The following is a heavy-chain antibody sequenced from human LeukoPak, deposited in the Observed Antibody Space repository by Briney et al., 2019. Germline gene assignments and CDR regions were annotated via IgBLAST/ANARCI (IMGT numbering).Heavy chain of an antibody. CDR2: IYYSGST. D-gene: IGHD1-26*01. CDR1: GGSISSGSYY. J-gene: IGHJ5*02. V-gene: IGHV4-61*10. Sequence: SQTLSLTCTVSGGSISSGSYYWTWIRQPAGKGLEWIGYIYYSGSTNYNPSLESRVTISVDTSKNQFSLKLSSVTAADTAVYYCARSGSYSYWFDPWGQGTLVTVSS. CDR3: ARSGSYSYWFDP.